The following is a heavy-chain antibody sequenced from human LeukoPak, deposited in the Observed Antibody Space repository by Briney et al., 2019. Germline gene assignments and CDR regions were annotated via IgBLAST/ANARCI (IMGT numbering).Heavy chain of an antibody. V-gene: IGHV4-39*07. D-gene: IGHD6-13*01. Sequence: SETLSLTCTVSGGSISSSSYYWGWIRQPPGKGLEWIGSIYYSGSTYYNPSLKSRVTISVDTSKNQFSLKLSSVTAADTAVYYCARYGYSSSWYVSGWFDPWGQGTLVTVSS. CDR2: IYYSGST. CDR3: ARYGYSSSWYVSGWFDP. CDR1: GGSISSSSYY. J-gene: IGHJ5*02.